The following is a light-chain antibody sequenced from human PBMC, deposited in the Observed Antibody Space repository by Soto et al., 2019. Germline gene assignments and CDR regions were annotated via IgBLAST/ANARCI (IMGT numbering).Light chain of an antibody. Sequence: DIQMTQSPSTLSASVGDRVTITCRASQSISTWLAWFQQKPGKAPKLLIFDASTLEGGVPSRFSGSGSGTEFTLTISSLQPDDFATYYCQQYAIYWTFGQGTKVEIK. CDR2: DAS. CDR1: QSISTW. J-gene: IGKJ1*01. CDR3: QQYAIYWT. V-gene: IGKV1-5*01.